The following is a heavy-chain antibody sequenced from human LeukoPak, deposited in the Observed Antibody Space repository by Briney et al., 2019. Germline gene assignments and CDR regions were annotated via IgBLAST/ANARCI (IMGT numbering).Heavy chain of an antibody. Sequence: ASVKVSCKASGGTFSSYAISWVRQAPGQGLEWMGGIIPIFGTANYAQKFQGRVTITTDESTSTAYMELSSLRSEDTAVYYCARSLPRIDIVEHYFDYWGQGTLVTVSS. CDR3: ARSLPRIDIVEHYFDY. CDR1: GGTFSSYA. V-gene: IGHV1-69*05. CDR2: IIPIFGTA. J-gene: IGHJ4*02. D-gene: IGHD2-21*01.